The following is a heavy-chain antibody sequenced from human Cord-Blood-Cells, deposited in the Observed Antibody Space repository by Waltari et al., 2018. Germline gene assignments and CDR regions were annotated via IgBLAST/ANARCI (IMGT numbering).Heavy chain of an antibody. CDR3: ASYDSSDAFDI. CDR1: GYTFTGHY. D-gene: IGHD3-22*01. CDR2: INPNSGGT. J-gene: IGHJ3*02. Sequence: QVQPVESGAEVKKPGASVKVPCNVSGYTFTGHYMHWVRQAPGQGLEWMGWINPNSGGTNYAQKLQGRVTMTRDTSISTAYMELRRLRSDDTAVYYCASYDSSDAFDIWGQGTMVTVSS. V-gene: IGHV1-2*02.